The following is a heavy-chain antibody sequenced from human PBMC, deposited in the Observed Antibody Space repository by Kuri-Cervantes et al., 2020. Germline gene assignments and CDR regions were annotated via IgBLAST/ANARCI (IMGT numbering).Heavy chain of an antibody. CDR1: GFTFSEYT. D-gene: IGHD3-22*01. Sequence: GSLRLSCKGSGFTFSEYTMAWVRQAPGKGLEWIGYISYSGSTTYNPSLKSRVTISVDTSKNQFSLKLSSVTAADTAVYYCARGAGSITMIVVVLPRFDYWGQGTLVTVSS. V-gene: IGHV4-59*08. CDR2: ISYSGST. J-gene: IGHJ4*02. CDR3: ARGAGSITMIVVVLPRFDY.